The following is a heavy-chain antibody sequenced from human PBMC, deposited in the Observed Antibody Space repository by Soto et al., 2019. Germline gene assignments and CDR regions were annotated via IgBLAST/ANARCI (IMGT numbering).Heavy chain of an antibody. D-gene: IGHD5-18*01. Sequence: XESLKITCRGSAYSFAGYCVAWVRQKPGKGLEWMGRIDPSDSQTYYSPSFRGHVTISVTKSITTVFLQWSSLRASDTAMYYCARHIYVYHTGPNFQYYFDSWGQGTPVTVSS. J-gene: IGHJ4*02. CDR1: AYSFAGYC. CDR2: IDPSDSQT. CDR3: ARHIYVYHTGPNFQYYFDS. V-gene: IGHV5-10-1*01.